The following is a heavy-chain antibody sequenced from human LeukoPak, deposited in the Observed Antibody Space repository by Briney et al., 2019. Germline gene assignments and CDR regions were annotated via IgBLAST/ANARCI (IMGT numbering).Heavy chain of an antibody. CDR1: GGSISSSFYY. Sequence: KPSETLSLTCTVSGGSISSSFYYWGWIHQPPGKGLEWIGSIYYSGNTYYNPSLKSRVTISVDTSKNQFSLKLSSVTAADTAMYYCARVKDPGGYYYYYYMDVWGKGTTVTVSS. D-gene: IGHD3-16*01. J-gene: IGHJ6*03. CDR2: IYYSGNT. V-gene: IGHV4-39*07. CDR3: ARVKDPGGYYYYYYMDV.